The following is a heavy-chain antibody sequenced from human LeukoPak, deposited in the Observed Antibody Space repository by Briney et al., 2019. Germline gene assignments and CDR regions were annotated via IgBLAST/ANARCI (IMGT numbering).Heavy chain of an antibody. D-gene: IGHD3-22*01. Sequence: SVKVSCKASGGTFSSYAVSWVRQTPGQGLEWLGGIIPVFGTTTYAQKFQDKVTMTADKSTNTAYLQISSLTSDDTAVYYCARCSPGDSSNFYAVLQYWGQGTQVTVST. CDR3: ARCSPGDSSNFYAVLQY. CDR1: GGTFSSYA. V-gene: IGHV1-69*06. J-gene: IGHJ4*02. CDR2: IIPVFGTT.